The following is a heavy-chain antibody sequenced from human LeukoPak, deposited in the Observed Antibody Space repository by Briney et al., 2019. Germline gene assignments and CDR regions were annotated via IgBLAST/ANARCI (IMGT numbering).Heavy chain of an antibody. CDR2: IKEDGSEK. CDR3: ARDQRASPAAADY. J-gene: IGHJ4*02. D-gene: IGHD2-15*01. Sequence: GGSLRLSCAASGYTFSSSWMTWVRQAPGKGLEWVANIKEDGSEKYYVDSVKGRFTISRDNAKNSLYLQMNSLRAEDTAVYYCARDQRASPAAADYWGQGTLVTVSS. V-gene: IGHV3-7*01. CDR1: GYTFSSSW.